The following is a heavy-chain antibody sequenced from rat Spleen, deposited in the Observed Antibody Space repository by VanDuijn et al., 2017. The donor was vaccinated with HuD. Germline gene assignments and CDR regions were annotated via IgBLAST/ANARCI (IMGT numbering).Heavy chain of an antibody. CDR2: LSYDGGST. CDR3: TTERPFAY. D-gene: IGHD3-1*01. Sequence: EVQLVESGGGLVQPGRSMKLSCAASGFPFSNYDMAWVRQAPKADLEWVATLSYDGGSTNSRDSVKGRFTISRDNTKSTLYLQMDSLRSEDTATYYCTTERPFAYWGQGTLVTVSS. V-gene: IGHV5-20*01. CDR1: GFPFSNYD. J-gene: IGHJ3*01.